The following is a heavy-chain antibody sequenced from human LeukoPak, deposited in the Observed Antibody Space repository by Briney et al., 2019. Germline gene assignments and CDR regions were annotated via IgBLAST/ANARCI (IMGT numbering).Heavy chain of an antibody. CDR2: IKSKTDGGTT. J-gene: IGHJ5*02. CDR3: TALNEGGP. Sequence: GGSLRLSCAASGFTFSNAWMNWVRQAPGKGLEWVDRIKSKTDGGTTDYAAPVKGRFTISRDDSKNTLYLQMNSLKTEDTAVYYCTALNEGGPWGQGTLVTVSS. V-gene: IGHV3-15*07. CDR1: GFTFSNAW.